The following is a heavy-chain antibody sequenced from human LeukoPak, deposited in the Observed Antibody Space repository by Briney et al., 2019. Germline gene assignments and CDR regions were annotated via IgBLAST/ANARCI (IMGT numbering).Heavy chain of an antibody. D-gene: IGHD6-13*01. CDR2: ISGSGGST. Sequence: GGSLRLSCAASGFTLRSYAMSWVRQAPGKGLEWVSAISGSGGSTYYEDSVEGRFTITRDNSKNTLYLQRNSMRAEDTAEYYCAKGRAAAGKQTFDYWGQGTLVTVSS. CDR1: GFTLRSYA. V-gene: IGHV3-23*01. J-gene: IGHJ4*02. CDR3: AKGRAAAGKQTFDY.